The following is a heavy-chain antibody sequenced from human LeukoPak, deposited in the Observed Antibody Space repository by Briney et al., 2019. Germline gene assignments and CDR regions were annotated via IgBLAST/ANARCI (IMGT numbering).Heavy chain of an antibody. V-gene: IGHV3-30*02. CDR3: AKERIAAAGPPRVEDY. J-gene: IGHJ4*02. CDR1: GFTFDQYG. D-gene: IGHD6-13*01. Sequence: GGSLRLSCAASGFTFDQYGIQWVRQAPGKGLEWVAQIRYDGSSKNYADSVKGRFTISRDNSKNTVDLQMNSLRPEDTAVYYCAKERIAAAGPPRVEDYWGQGSLVTVSS. CDR2: IRYDGSSK.